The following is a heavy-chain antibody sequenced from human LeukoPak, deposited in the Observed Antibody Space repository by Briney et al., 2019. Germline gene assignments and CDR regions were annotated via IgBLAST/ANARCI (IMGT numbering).Heavy chain of an antibody. CDR2: INHSGST. Sequence: SETLSLTCAVYGGSFSGYYWSWIRQPPGKGLEWIGEINHSGSTNYNPSLKSRVTISVDKSKNQFSLKLSSVTAADTAVYYCAAVYIWRGGGYSQRVFDYWGKGTLVTVSS. V-gene: IGHV4-34*01. D-gene: IGHD5-18*01. CDR1: GGSFSGYY. J-gene: IGHJ4*02. CDR3: AAVYIWRGGGYSQRVFDY.